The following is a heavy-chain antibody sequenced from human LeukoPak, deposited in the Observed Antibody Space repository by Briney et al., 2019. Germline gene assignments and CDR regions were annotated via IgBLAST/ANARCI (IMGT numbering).Heavy chain of an antibody. Sequence: GGSLRLSCAVSGFSVSGYWMTWVRQAPGKGLEWVANIKQDGSEKNYVDSVKGRFTISRDNAENSLSLQMNSLRVEDTAVYYCAREWQGGIAAAGTRIEGDYWGQGTLVAVSS. CDR1: GFSVSGYW. CDR3: AREWQGGIAAAGTRIEGDY. CDR2: IKQDGSEK. D-gene: IGHD6-13*01. V-gene: IGHV3-7*01. J-gene: IGHJ4*02.